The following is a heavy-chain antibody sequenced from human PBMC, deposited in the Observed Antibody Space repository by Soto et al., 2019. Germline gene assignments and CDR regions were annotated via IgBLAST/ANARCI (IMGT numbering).Heavy chain of an antibody. Sequence: ASVKVSCKASGYTFTSYGISWVRQAPGQGLEWMGWISAYNGNTNYAQKLQGRVTMTTDTSTSTAYMELRSLRSEDTAVYYCARGYCSGGSCYRGVDYWGQGTLVTVSS. CDR1: GYTFTSYG. D-gene: IGHD2-15*01. CDR3: ARGYCSGGSCYRGVDY. V-gene: IGHV1-18*01. J-gene: IGHJ4*02. CDR2: ISAYNGNT.